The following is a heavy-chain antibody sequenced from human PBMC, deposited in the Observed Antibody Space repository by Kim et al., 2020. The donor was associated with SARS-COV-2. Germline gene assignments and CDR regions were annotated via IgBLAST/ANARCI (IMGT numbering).Heavy chain of an antibody. D-gene: IGHD6-13*01. CDR2: ISSSSSYI. CDR3: ARDRGRQQLHYYYYGMDV. J-gene: IGHJ6*02. CDR1: GFTFSSYS. V-gene: IGHV3-21*01. Sequence: GGSLRLSCAASGFTFSSYSMNWVRQAPGKGLEWVSSISSSSSYIYYADSVKGRFTISRDNAKNSLYLQMNSLRAEDTAVYYCARDRGRQQLHYYYYGMDVWGQGTTVTVSS.